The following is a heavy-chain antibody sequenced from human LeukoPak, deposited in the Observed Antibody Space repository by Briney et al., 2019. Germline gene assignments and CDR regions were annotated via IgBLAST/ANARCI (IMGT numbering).Heavy chain of an antibody. Sequence: SETLSLTCAVPGYSISSDYFWGWIRQPPGRGLEWIGSIYHSGTTYYNPSLKSRVTISVDTSKNQFSLKLSSVTAADTAVYYCARVGITVAGPFDYWGQGTLVAVSS. CDR3: ARVGITVAGPFDY. V-gene: IGHV4-38-2*01. CDR1: GYSISSDYF. CDR2: IYHSGTT. J-gene: IGHJ4*02. D-gene: IGHD6-19*01.